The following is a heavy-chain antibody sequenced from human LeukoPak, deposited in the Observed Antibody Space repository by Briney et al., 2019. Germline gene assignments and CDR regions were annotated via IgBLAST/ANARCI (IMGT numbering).Heavy chain of an antibody. J-gene: IGHJ4*02. V-gene: IGHV3-30*18. CDR2: ISYDATNN. CDR1: GFTFSSAD. Sequence: GGSLRLSCAASGFTFSSADMHGVRQAPGKGLEWVAVISYDATNNYYADSVKGRFTLSRDNSKNTLYLQTNTLRDEDTAVYYCAKASSNYFYYFEYWGQGTLVTVSS. CDR3: AKASSNYFYYFEY. D-gene: IGHD2/OR15-2a*01.